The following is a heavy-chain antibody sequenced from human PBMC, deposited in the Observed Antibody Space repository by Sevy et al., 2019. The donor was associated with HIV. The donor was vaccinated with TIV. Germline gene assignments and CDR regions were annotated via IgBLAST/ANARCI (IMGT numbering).Heavy chain of an antibody. CDR3: ATILPAGVPAEYFQH. CDR1: GLTFSSYW. V-gene: IGHV3-7*01. Sequence: GGSLRLSCAASGLTFSSYWMTWVRQAPGKGLEWLANINQGGSQEYYVDSVKGRFTISRDNAKNSLYLQINSLRAEDTAVYYCATILPAGVPAEYFQHWGQGTLVTVSS. CDR2: INQGGSQE. J-gene: IGHJ1*01. D-gene: IGHD2-2*01.